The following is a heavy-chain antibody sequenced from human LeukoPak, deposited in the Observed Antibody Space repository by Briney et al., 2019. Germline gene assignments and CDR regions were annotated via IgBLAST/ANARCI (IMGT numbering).Heavy chain of an antibody. J-gene: IGHJ5*02. Sequence: GASVKVSCKASGYTFTGYYMHWVRQAPGQGLEWMGWINPNSGGTNYAQKFQGRVTMTRDTSISTAYMELSRLRSDDTAVYYCARDLVGYCSSTSCYYNWFDPWGQGTLVTVSS. CDR1: GYTFTGYY. CDR3: ARDLVGYCSSTSCYYNWFDP. V-gene: IGHV1-2*02. CDR2: INPNSGGT. D-gene: IGHD2-2*01.